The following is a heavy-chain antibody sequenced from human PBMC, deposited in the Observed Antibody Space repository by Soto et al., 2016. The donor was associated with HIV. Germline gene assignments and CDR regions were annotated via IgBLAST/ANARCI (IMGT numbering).Heavy chain of an antibody. CDR1: GYTFSGYY. CDR3: ATMRHYYDIGHAFDI. V-gene: IGHV1-2*02. Sequence: QVQLVQSGAEVKKPGASVKVSCKASGYTFSGYYMHWVRQAPGQGLEWMGWINPNSGGTNYAQKFQGRVTMTRDTSISTVYMELSRLRSDDTAVYYCATMRHYYDIGHAFDIVGQGTMVTVSS. CDR2: INPNSGGT. D-gene: IGHD3-22*01. J-gene: IGHJ3*02.